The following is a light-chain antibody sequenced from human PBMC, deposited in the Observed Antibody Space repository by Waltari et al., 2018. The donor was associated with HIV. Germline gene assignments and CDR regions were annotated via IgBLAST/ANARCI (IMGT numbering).Light chain of an antibody. CDR3: GTWDSSLRVYV. V-gene: IGLV1-51*01. CDR1: NSNIGNEL. CDR2: DNH. Sequence: QSVLTQPPSVSAAPGQKVTISCSGSNSNIGNELVSLYQQLPGTAPKLLSSDNHERPAGIPNRFSGSKSGTSATLDITGLQTGDEADYYCGTWDSSLRVYVFGTGTKVTVL. J-gene: IGLJ1*01.